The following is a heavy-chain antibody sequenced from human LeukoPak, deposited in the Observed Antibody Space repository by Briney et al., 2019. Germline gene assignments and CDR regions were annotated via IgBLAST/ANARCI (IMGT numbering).Heavy chain of an antibody. CDR3: ARDPYHEILPGYGSAMAH. CDR2: ISTNSDEI. J-gene: IGHJ4*02. D-gene: IGHD3-9*01. CDR1: GYTFTRYG. V-gene: IGHV1-18*01. Sequence: ASVKVSCKASGYTFTRYGISWVRQAPGEGLEWMGWISTNSDEIHYARKFQGGVTLTADTSASTAYMEVRSLRSDDTAVYYCARDPYHEILPGYGSAMAHWGQGTRVTVSS.